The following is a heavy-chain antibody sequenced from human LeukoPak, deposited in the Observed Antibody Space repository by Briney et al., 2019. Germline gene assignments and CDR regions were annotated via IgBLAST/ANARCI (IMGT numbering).Heavy chain of an antibody. CDR1: GFTFSSYA. V-gene: IGHV3-23*01. J-gene: IGHJ4*02. Sequence: QPGGSLRLSCAASGFTFSSYAMSWVRQAPGKGLEWVSAISGSGGSTYYTDSVKGRFTISRDNSKNTLYLQMNGLRAEDTAVYYCAKHPANFPTIAVAAYFDYWGQGTLVTVSS. D-gene: IGHD6-19*01. CDR3: AKHPANFPTIAVAAYFDY. CDR2: ISGSGGST.